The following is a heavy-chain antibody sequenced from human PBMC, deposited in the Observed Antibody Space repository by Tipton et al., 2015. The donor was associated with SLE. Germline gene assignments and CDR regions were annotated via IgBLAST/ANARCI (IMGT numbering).Heavy chain of an antibody. CDR1: SVPISGYY. J-gene: IGHJ6*03. Sequence: TLSLTCSVSSVPISGYYCSWIRQAPGTELEWVGFIYHSGTTKYTRSLKNRVSISIDTSKNRCSLTLTSLTAADTGVYYCTRGHFNSGTFPYYSIYYYMGVWGKGTTVSVSS. V-gene: IGHV4-59*01. CDR2: IYHSGTT. D-gene: IGHD3-10*01. CDR3: TRGHFNSGTFPYYSIYYYMGV.